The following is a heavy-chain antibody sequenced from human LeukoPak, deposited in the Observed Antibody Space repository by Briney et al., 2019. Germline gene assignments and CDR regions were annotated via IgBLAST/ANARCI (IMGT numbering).Heavy chain of an antibody. CDR1: GFTFSGYY. D-gene: IGHD6-19*01. CDR2: ICSSSSGYT. CDR3: ARDRGAVAATWFDY. J-gene: IGHJ4*02. Sequence: PGGSLRLSCAASGFTFSGYYVCWIRQAPGKGLNRVSFICSSSSGYTNYADSVKGRFTISRDNAKNSMYLQMDGLRAEDTAVYYCARDRGAVAATWFDYWGQGTLVTVSS. V-gene: IGHV3-11*05.